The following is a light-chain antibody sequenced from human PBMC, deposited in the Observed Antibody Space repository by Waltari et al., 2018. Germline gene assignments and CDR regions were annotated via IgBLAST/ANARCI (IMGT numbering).Light chain of an antibody. V-gene: IGKV3D-15*01. CDR2: RAS. CDR1: QSVGTN. Sequence: EIVLTQSPATLSVSPGARVTPSCRASQSVGTNLAWYQHSPGRAPRLLGYRASTRASYIPARFSASGSGTEFTLSISTLQSEDSAVFYCQQYNDWPRTFGQGTKVEIE. J-gene: IGKJ1*01. CDR3: QQYNDWPRT.